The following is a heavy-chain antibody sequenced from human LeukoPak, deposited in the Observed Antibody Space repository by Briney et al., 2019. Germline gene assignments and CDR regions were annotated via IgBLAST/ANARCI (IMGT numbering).Heavy chain of an antibody. J-gene: IGHJ4*02. V-gene: IGHV3-23*01. CDR1: GFTFSSYA. Sequence: PGGSLRLSCAASGFTFSSYAMSWVRQAPGKGLEWVSSVPGSGDHSTYYTDSVKGRFTISRDNSKNTLYLQMNSLRAEDTAVYYCAKDQTGRYFDWFPPGDYWGQGTLVTVSS. CDR2: VPGSGDHST. CDR3: AKDQTGRYFDWFPPGDY. D-gene: IGHD3-9*01.